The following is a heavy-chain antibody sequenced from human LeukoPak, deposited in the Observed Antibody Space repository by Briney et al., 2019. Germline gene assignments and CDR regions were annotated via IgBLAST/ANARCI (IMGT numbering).Heavy chain of an antibody. V-gene: IGHV1-2*02. CDR1: GYTFTGYY. D-gene: IGHD3-22*01. Sequence: ASVKVSCKASGYTFTGYYMHWVRQAPGRGLEWMGWINPNSGGTNYAQKFQGRVTMTRDTSISTAYMELSRLRSDDTAVYYCARESSGYDNAFDIWGQGTMVTVSS. CDR2: INPNSGGT. J-gene: IGHJ3*02. CDR3: ARESSGYDNAFDI.